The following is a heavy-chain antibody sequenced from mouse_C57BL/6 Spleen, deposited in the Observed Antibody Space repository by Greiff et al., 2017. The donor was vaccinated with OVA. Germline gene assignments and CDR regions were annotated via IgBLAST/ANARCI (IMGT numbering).Heavy chain of an antibody. CDR1: GYSITSGYY. CDR3: AGRALYGSSYDY. J-gene: IGHJ2*01. CDR2: ISYDGSN. Sequence: EVKLQESGPGLVKPSQSLSLTCSVTGYSITSGYYWNWIRQFPGNKLEWMGYISYDGSNKYNPSLKNRISITRDTSKNHIFLKLNSVTTEDTATYYCAGRALYGSSYDYWGQGTTLTVSS. D-gene: IGHD1-1*01. V-gene: IGHV3-6*01.